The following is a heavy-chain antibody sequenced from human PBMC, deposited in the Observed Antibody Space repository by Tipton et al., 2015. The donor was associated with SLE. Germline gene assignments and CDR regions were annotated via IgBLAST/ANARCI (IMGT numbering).Heavy chain of an antibody. Sequence: GLVKPSETLSLTCAVSGYSISSGYYWGWIRQPPGKGLEWIGSIYYSGSTYYNPSLNSRVTTSLDTSKNQFSLSLYSVTVEDTAVYYCARQGTGFGSGRDDYWGQGILVTVSS. J-gene: IGHJ4*02. V-gene: IGHV4-38-2*01. CDR3: ARQGTGFGSGRDDY. CDR2: IYYSGST. D-gene: IGHD6-19*01. CDR1: GYSISSGYY.